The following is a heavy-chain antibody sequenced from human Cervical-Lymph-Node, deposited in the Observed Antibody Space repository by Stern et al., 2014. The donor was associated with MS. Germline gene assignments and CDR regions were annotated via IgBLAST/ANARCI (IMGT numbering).Heavy chain of an antibody. CDR1: GFRFTDYY. D-gene: IGHD5-24*01. CDR3: GRGIKTFDP. Sequence: MQLEESGAEVKKPGASVKVSCETSGFRFTDYYIYWGRQAPGQGLEWMGCINPKNGDTHSAQKFQGRFTMTRDTSISTAYMELNSLKSDDTAMYYCGRGIKTFDPWGQGTLVTVSS. V-gene: IGHV1-2*02. CDR2: INPKNGDT. J-gene: IGHJ5*02.